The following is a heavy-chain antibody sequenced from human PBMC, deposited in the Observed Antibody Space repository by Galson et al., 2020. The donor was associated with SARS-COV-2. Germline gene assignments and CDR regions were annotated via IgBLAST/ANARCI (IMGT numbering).Heavy chain of an antibody. CDR3: ARDQDGYNDF. V-gene: IGHV3-7*01. CDR1: GFTFSTNW. CDR2: IKQDGSDK. Sequence: PGGSLRLSCAASGFTFSTNWMSWLRQAPGKGLEWVPNIKQDGSDKYYVDSVKGRFTISSDSAKNSLYLQMNSLRADDTAIYYCARDQDGYNDFWGQGTLVTVSA. J-gene: IGHJ4*02. D-gene: IGHD5-12*01.